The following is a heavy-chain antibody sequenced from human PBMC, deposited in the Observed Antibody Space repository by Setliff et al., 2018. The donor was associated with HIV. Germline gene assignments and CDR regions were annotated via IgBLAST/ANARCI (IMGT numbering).Heavy chain of an antibody. CDR3: ASGAADGWDLDH. D-gene: IGHD6-19*01. CDR2: INAESGT. Sequence: GGSLRLSCAASGFTFNIYAMNWVRQAPGKGPEWVAYINAESGTYYADSVKGRFTISRDNAKNSLYMQMKSLRVEDTAVYYCASGAADGWDLDHWGQGTLVTVSS. V-gene: IGHV3-48*01. CDR1: GFTFNIYA. J-gene: IGHJ4*02.